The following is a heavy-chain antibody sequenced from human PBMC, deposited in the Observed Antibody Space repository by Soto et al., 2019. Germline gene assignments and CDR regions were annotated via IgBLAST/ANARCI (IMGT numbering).Heavy chain of an antibody. D-gene: IGHD3-22*01. CDR1: GFTFSDYY. V-gene: IGHV3-11*01. CDR2: ISNSGNTI. J-gene: IGHJ4*02. Sequence: QVQLVESGGGLVKPGGSLRLSCAASGFTFSDYYMSWIRQAPGKGLEWISYISNSGNTIYYADSVKGRFTISRDNAKNSLFLQMSSLRAEDTAVYYCGRGHDSSGGVDYWGQGTLITVSS. CDR3: GRGHDSSGGVDY.